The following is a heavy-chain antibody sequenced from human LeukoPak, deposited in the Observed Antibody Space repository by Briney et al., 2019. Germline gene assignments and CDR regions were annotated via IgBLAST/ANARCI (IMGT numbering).Heavy chain of an antibody. D-gene: IGHD3-16*01. V-gene: IGHV3-48*03. CDR1: GFTFSSYE. Sequence: PGGSLRLSCAASGFTFSSYEMNWVRQAPGKGLEWVSYISSSGSTIYYADSVRGRFTISRDNAKNSLYLQMNSLRAEDTAVYYCARDKHRWGPRGVDYWGQGTLVTVSS. CDR3: ARDKHRWGPRGVDY. CDR2: ISSSGSTI. J-gene: IGHJ4*02.